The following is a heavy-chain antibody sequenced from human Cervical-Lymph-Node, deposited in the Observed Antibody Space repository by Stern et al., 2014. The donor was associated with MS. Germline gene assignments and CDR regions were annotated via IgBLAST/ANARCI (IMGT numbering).Heavy chain of an antibody. CDR1: GFSLSNARMG. D-gene: IGHD3-9*01. CDR3: ARTTYYDILNWFDP. Sequence: QVTLKESGPVLVKPTETLTLTCTVSGFSLSNARMGVSWIRQPPGKALDWLAHIFSNDEKSYSTSLKSRLTISKDTSKSQVVLTMTNMDPVDTATYYCARTTYYDILNWFDPWGQGTLVTVSS. V-gene: IGHV2-26*01. CDR2: IFSNDEK. J-gene: IGHJ5*02.